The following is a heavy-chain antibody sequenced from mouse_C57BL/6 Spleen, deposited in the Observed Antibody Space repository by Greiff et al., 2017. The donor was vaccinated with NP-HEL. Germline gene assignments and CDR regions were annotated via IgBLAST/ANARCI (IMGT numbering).Heavy chain of an antibody. D-gene: IGHD2-4*01. CDR1: GYAFSSSW. Sequence: VKLMESGPELVKPGASVKISCKASGYAFSSSWMNWVKQRPGKGLEWIGRIYPGDGDTNYNGKFKGKATLTADKSSSTAYMQLSSLTSEDSAVYFCARDGIYYDSFYAMDYWGQGTSVTVSS. CDR3: ARDGIYYDSFYAMDY. J-gene: IGHJ4*01. V-gene: IGHV1-82*01. CDR2: IYPGDGDT.